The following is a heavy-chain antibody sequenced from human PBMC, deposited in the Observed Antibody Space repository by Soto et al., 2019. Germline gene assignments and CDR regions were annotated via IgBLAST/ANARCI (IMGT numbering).Heavy chain of an antibody. CDR2: INHSGST. CDR3: ARDDGVGGMDV. Sequence: KPSETLSLTCAVYGGSFSGYYWSWIRQPPGKGLEWIGEINHSGSTNYNPSLKSRVTISVDTSKNQFSLKLSSVTAADTAVYYCARDDGVGGMDVWGQGTTVTVSS. J-gene: IGHJ6*02. V-gene: IGHV4-34*01. D-gene: IGHD3-3*01. CDR1: GGSFSGYY.